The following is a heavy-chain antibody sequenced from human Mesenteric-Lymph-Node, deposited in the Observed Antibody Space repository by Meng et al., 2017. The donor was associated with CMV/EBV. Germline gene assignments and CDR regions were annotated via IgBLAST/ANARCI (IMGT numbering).Heavy chain of an antibody. D-gene: IGHD3-3*01. J-gene: IGHJ5*02. Sequence: GESLKISCEASGFNFSGYSINWVRQAPGKGLEWVSYISDSGSSTYYGDSVRGRFTVSRDNAKTSLYLQMNSLRAEDTAVYYCAKGGWWGYSVSRQNWFDPWGQGTLVTVSS. CDR2: ISDSGSST. V-gene: IGHV3-48*04. CDR3: AKGGWWGYSVSRQNWFDP. CDR1: GFNFSGYS.